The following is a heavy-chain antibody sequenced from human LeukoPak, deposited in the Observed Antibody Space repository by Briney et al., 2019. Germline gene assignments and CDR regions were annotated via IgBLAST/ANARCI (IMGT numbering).Heavy chain of an antibody. V-gene: IGHV1-46*01. CDR2: IKPSGGRT. D-gene: IGHD6-13*01. J-gene: IGHJ4*02. CDR3: ARDNTAGGPFVY. CDR1: GNTFTSYY. Sequence: ASVKVSFKASGNTFTSYYMHWVRQAPGPGHEWMGIIKPSGGRTNYAQKFQGRVTMTRDTSTTAVYMELNSLRSKDRAMYDYARDNTAGGPFVYWGQGTLVSVSS.